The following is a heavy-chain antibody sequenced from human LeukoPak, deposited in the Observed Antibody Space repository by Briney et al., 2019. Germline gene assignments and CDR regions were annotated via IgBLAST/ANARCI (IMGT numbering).Heavy chain of an antibody. CDR1: GFTFSSYS. D-gene: IGHD3-9*01. V-gene: IGHV3-48*01. CDR3: ARENRLGAFDI. CDR2: ISSSSSTI. Sequence: GGSLRLSCAASGFTFSSYSRTGFGQAPGKGLEWVSYISSSSSTIYYADSVKGRFTISRDNAKNSLYLQMNSLRAEDTAVYYCARENRLGAFDIWGQGTMVTVSS. J-gene: IGHJ3*02.